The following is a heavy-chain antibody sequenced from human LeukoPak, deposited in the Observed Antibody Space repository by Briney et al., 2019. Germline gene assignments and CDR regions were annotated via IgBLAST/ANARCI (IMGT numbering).Heavy chain of an antibody. D-gene: IGHD1-26*01. Sequence: ASVNVSCKASGYTFTGYYIHWVRQAPGEGLEWMGWINPDSGGTNYAQKFQGRVTMTRDTSISTGYMELSRLRSDDTAVYYCARCPKQVGFAYWHFDLWGRGTLVTVSS. CDR3: ARCPKQVGFAYWHFDL. J-gene: IGHJ2*01. V-gene: IGHV1-2*02. CDR1: GYTFTGYY. CDR2: INPDSGGT.